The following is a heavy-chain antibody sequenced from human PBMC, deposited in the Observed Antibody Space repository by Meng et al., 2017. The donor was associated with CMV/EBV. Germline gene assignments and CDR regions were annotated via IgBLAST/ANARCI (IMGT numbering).Heavy chain of an antibody. J-gene: IGHJ4*02. V-gene: IGHV3-74*01. CDR1: GFSLTGYW. CDR3: ARGTNDWSGVDY. CDR2: ISSDGSAT. Sequence: GESLKISCVASGFSLTGYWMHWVRQTPGTGLVWLSSISSDGSATRFADSGKGRFIISRDNAKNTLYLQMDSLRADDSAVYYCARGTNDWSGVDYWGQGSPVTVSS. D-gene: IGHD3-9*01.